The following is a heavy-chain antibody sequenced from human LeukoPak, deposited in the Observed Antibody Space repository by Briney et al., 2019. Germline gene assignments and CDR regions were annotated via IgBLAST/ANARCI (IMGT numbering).Heavy chain of an antibody. J-gene: IGHJ5*02. V-gene: IGHV1-2*02. Sequence: ASVKVSCKASGYTFTDYYIHWVRQAPGQGLEWMGWINPNSGGTNYAQKFQGRVTVTRDTFISTAYMELSGLRSDDTAVYYCAKSESSSGWTVTWFDPWGQGTLVTVSS. CDR1: GYTFTDYY. CDR3: AKSESSSGWTVTWFDP. CDR2: INPNSGGT. D-gene: IGHD6-19*01.